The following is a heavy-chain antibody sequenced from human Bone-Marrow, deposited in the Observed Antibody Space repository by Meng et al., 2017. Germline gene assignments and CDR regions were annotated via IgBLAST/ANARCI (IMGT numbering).Heavy chain of an antibody. J-gene: IGHJ5*02. CDR2: IIPILGIA. D-gene: IGHD3-22*01. CDR1: GGTFSSYT. CDR3: ARVGVYYDSSGDPNWFDP. V-gene: IGHV1-69*02. Sequence: SVKVSCKASGGTFSSYTISWVRQAPGQGLEWMGRIIPILGIANYAQKFQGRVTITADKSTSTAYMELSSLRSEDTAVYYCARVGVYYDSSGDPNWFDPWGQGTLVTVSS.